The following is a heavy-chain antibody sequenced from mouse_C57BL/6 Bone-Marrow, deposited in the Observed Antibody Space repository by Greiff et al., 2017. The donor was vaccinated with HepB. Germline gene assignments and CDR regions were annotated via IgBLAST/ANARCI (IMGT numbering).Heavy chain of an antibody. J-gene: IGHJ2*01. Sequence: QVQLQQSGAALVKPGASVKLSCKASGYTFTEYTIHWVKQRSGQGLEWIGWFYPGSGSIKYNEKFKDKATLTADKSSSTVYMELSRLTSEDSAVYCGARHEGATGYLDYWGQGTTLTVSS. CDR1: GYTFTEYT. D-gene: IGHD3-1*01. CDR3: ARHEGATGYLDY. CDR2: FYPGSGSI. V-gene: IGHV1-62-2*01.